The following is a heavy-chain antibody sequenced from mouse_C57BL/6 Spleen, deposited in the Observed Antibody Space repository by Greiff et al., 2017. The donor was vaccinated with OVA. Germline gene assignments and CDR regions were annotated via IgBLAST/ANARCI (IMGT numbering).Heavy chain of an antibody. Sequence: VQLQQPGAELEKPGASVKLSCKASGYTFTSYWMHWVKQRPGQGLEWIGMIHPNSGSTNYNEKFKSKATLTVDKSSSTAYMQLSSLTSEDSAVYYCARSSGGRYYFDYWGQGTTLTVSS. J-gene: IGHJ2*01. CDR1: GYTFTSYW. CDR2: IHPNSGST. CDR3: ARSSGGRYYFDY. V-gene: IGHV1-64*01. D-gene: IGHD6-1*01.